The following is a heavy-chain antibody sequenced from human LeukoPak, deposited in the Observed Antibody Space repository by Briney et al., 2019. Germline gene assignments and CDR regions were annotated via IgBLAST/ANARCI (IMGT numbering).Heavy chain of an antibody. J-gene: IGHJ6*03. CDR2: IYYSGST. CDR3: ARLPYDILTGYPRFRVGYYMDV. Sequence: PSETLSLTCTVSGGSISSSSDYWGWIRQPPGKGLEWIGSIYYSGSTYYNPSLKSRVTISVDTSKNQFSLKLSSVTAADTAVYYCARLPYDILTGYPRFRVGYYMDVWGKGTTVTVSS. V-gene: IGHV4-39*01. D-gene: IGHD3-9*01. CDR1: GGSISSSSDY.